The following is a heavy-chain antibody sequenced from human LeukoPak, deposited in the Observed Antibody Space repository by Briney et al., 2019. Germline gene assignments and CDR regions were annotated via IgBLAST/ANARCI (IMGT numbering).Heavy chain of an antibody. V-gene: IGHV4-61*01. D-gene: IGHD5-24*01. CDR2: IYYNGNT. CDR3: ASASSMATIDY. CDR1: GGSISSSSYY. J-gene: IGHJ4*02. Sequence: KPSETLSLTCTVSGGSISSSSYYWSWIRQLPGKGLEWIGYIYYNGNTNYNPSLKSRVTISVDTSKNQFSLKLSSVTAADTAVYYCASASSMATIDYWGQGTLVTVSS.